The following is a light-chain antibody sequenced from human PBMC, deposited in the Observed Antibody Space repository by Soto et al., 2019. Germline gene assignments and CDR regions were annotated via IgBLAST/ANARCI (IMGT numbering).Light chain of an antibody. CDR1: QSISSY. CDR2: AAS. J-gene: IGKJ4*01. CDR3: QQSYSPQLT. Sequence: DIQMTQSPSSLSASVGDRVTITCRASQSISSYLNWYQQKPGKAPKLLIYAASSLQSGVPSRFSGSGSGTDFTLTISSLQPEDFATYYCQQSYSPQLTFGGGTKVEIK. V-gene: IGKV1-39*01.